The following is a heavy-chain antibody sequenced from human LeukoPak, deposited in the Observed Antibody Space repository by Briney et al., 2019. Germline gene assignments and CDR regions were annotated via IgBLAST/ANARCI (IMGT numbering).Heavy chain of an antibody. Sequence: SGTLSLTCAVSGGSISSSNWWSWVRQPPGKGLEWIGEIYHSGSTNYNPSLKSRVTISVDTSKNRFSLKLSSVTAADTAVYYCARAYYYYMDVWGKGTTVSVSS. CDR2: IYHSGST. V-gene: IGHV4-4*02. J-gene: IGHJ6*03. CDR1: GGSISSSNW. CDR3: ARAYYYYMDV.